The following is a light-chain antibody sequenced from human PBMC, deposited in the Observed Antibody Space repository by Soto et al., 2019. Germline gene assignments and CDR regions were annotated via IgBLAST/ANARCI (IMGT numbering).Light chain of an antibody. V-gene: IGKV2-28*01. CDR2: LAS. J-gene: IGKJ1*01. CDR1: HSLVSSDGNHY. CDR3: TLAPHTPRP. Sequence: TQSKVFLPGTLGQPASISCSSSHSLVSSDGNHYLECYFQNPGQSPHLLIYLASIRASGVPDRFSGSGSGTDFTLKIIRFEAEDGRVYHSTLAPHTPRPFSQGTKVDIK.